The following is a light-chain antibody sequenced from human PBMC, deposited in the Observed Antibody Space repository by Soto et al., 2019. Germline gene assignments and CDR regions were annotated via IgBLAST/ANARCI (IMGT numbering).Light chain of an antibody. J-gene: IGLJ1*01. CDR2: DVS. Sequence: QSALTQPASVSGSPGQSITISCTGTSSDVGGYNYVSWYQQHPGKAPKLMIYDVSNRPSGVSNRFSGSKSGNTASLTISGLQAGDEADYYCSSYTSSSNPYVFGTGTKLTVL. CDR1: SSDVGGYNY. V-gene: IGLV2-14*01. CDR3: SSYTSSSNPYV.